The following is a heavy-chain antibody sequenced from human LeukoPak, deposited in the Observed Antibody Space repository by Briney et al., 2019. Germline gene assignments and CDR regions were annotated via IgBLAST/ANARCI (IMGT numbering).Heavy chain of an antibody. CDR1: GYTFTSYG. Sequence: ASVKVSCKASGYTFTSYGISWVRQAPGQGLGWMGWISAYNGNTNYAQKLQGRVTMTTDTSTSTAYMELRSLRSDDTAVYYCARALPHRRLMDTTMEQHWFDPWGQGTLVTVSS. CDR3: ARALPHRRLMDTTMEQHWFDP. D-gene: IGHD5-18*01. J-gene: IGHJ5*02. V-gene: IGHV1-18*01. CDR2: ISAYNGNT.